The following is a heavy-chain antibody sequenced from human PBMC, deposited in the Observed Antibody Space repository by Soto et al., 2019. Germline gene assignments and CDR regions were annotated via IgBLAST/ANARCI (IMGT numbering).Heavy chain of an antibody. J-gene: IGHJ6*02. CDR2: ISGSGGSI. V-gene: IGHV3-23*01. CDR1: GFTFSTYA. D-gene: IGHD1-1*01. Sequence: EVPLLESGGGLVQPGGSLRLSCAASGFTFSTYAMNWVRQAPGNGLEWVSAISGSGGSIHYADSVKGRFTISRDNSKNTLYLQMNSLRDDDTAVYHCVKGYWKGDVWGQGTTVTVSS. CDR3: VKGYWKGDV.